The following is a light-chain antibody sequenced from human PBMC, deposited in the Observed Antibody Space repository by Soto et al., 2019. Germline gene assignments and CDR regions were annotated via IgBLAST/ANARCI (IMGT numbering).Light chain of an antibody. V-gene: IGKV3-20*01. J-gene: IGKJ1*01. CDR1: QSVSSSY. CDR2: GAS. Sequence: EIVMTQSPATLSVSPGERATLSCRASQSVSSSYLAWYQQKPGQAPRLLLYGASSRATGIPDRFSGSGSGTDFTLTITRLEPEDFAVYYCQQYGSSPPWTFGQGTKVDIK. CDR3: QQYGSSPPWT.